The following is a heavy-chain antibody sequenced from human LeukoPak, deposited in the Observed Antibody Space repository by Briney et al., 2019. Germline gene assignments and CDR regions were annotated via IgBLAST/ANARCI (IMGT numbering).Heavy chain of an antibody. CDR2: VSDSGGST. Sequence: GGSLRLSCAASGFTFSSYVMHWVRQAPGKGLEWVSAVSDSGGSTFYADSVKGRFTISRDSFKNTVYLQMTSLRTEDTAMYYCARATTITTIYDYWGQGTLVTVSS. CDR3: ARATTITTIYDY. V-gene: IGHV3-23*01. CDR1: GFTFSSYV. J-gene: IGHJ4*02. D-gene: IGHD1-1*01.